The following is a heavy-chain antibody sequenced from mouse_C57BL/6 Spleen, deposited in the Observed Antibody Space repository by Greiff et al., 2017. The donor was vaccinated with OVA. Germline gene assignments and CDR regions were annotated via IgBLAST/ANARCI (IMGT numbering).Heavy chain of an antibody. CDR1: GYTFTDYY. CDR2: INPNNGGT. V-gene: IGHV1-26*01. CDR3: VRQLRLQGFAY. J-gene: IGHJ3*01. D-gene: IGHD3-2*02. Sequence: EVQLQQSGPELVKPGASVKISCKASGYTFTDYYMNWVKQSHGKSLEWIGDINPNNGGTSYNQKFKGKATLTVDKSSSTAYMELRSLTSEDSAVYYCVRQLRLQGFAYWGQGTLVTVSA.